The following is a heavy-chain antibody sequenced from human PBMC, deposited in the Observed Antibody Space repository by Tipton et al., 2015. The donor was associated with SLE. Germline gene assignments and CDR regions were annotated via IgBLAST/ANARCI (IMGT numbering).Heavy chain of an antibody. CDR2: IYYSGST. CDR1: GGSISSHY. D-gene: IGHD1-26*01. CDR3: ARVENTRYSNWFDP. Sequence: TLSLTCTVSGGSISSHYWSWIRQPPGKGLEWIGYIYYSGSTYYNPSLKSRVTISVDTSKNQFSLKLSSVTAADTAVYYCARVENTRYSNWFDPWGQGTLVTVSS. J-gene: IGHJ5*02. V-gene: IGHV4-59*11.